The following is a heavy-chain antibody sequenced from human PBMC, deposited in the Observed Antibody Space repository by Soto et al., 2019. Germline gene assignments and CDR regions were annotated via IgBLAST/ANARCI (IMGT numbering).Heavy chain of an antibody. CDR3: VKWGNVSVPAFDS. Sequence: PGGSLRLSCSASGFTFSFYAMHWVRQAPGKGLEYVSTVNTNGGVTHYADSVKGRFIISRDNSKNTVYLQMTSLRPEDTAVYFCVKWGNVSVPAFDSWGQGALVTVSS. CDR2: VNTNGGVT. CDR1: GFTFSFYA. V-gene: IGHV3-64D*06. J-gene: IGHJ4*02. D-gene: IGHD2-8*01.